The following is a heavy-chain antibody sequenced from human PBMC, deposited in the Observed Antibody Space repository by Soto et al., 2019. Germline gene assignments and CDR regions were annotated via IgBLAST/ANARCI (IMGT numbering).Heavy chain of an antibody. CDR2: IYSGGYT. D-gene: IGHD3-10*01. V-gene: IGHV3-53*01. CDR3: WTHAGGGGY. J-gene: IGHJ4*02. CDR1: GFTVSNNY. Sequence: EVQLVESGGGLIQPGGSLRLSCAVSGFTVSNNYMSWVRQAPGKGLEGVPVIYSGGYTAYGDSVKGRFTISRDNSKNHQSLQIKSQRAEDPGGYYWWTHAGGGGYWGQGTLVTVSS.